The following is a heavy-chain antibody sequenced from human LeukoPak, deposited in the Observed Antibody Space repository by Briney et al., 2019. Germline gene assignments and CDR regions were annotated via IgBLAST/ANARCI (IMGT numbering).Heavy chain of an antibody. Sequence: GASVKVSCKASGGTFSSYAISWVRQAPGQGLEWMGRIIPILGIANYAQKFQGRVTITADKSTSTAYMELSSLRSEDTAVYYCAREGQQLGKSRGAFDIWGQGTMVTVSS. D-gene: IGHD6-13*01. CDR2: IIPILGIA. V-gene: IGHV1-69*04. CDR1: GGTFSSYA. J-gene: IGHJ3*02. CDR3: AREGQQLGKSRGAFDI.